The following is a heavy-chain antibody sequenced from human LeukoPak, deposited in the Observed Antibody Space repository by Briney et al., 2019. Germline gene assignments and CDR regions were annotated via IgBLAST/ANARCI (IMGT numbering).Heavy chain of an antibody. CDR3: ATTGGSWYDGSFDY. V-gene: IGHV3-33*08. CDR1: GFTFRTYT. D-gene: IGHD6-13*01. Sequence: GGSLRLSCAASGFTFRTYTMHWVRQAPGKGLEWVAVMWYDGTNKYYADSVKGRFTISRDNSKNTVYLQLNSLRAEDTAVYYCATTGGSWYDGSFDYWGQGTLVTVSS. CDR2: MWYDGTNK. J-gene: IGHJ4*02.